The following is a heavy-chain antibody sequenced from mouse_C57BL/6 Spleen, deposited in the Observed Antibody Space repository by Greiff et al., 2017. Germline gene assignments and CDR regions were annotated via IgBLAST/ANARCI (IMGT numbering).Heavy chain of an antibody. J-gene: IGHJ2*01. CDR1: GYSITSGYY. CDR2: ISYDGSN. V-gene: IGHV3-6*01. D-gene: IGHD2-4*01. CDR3: ARRDYDDSYFDY. Sequence: EVQLQQSGPGLVKPSQSLSLTCSVTGYSITSGYYWNWIRQFPGNKLEWMGYISYDGSNNYNPSLKNRISITRDTSKNQFFLKLNSVTTEDTATYYCARRDYDDSYFDYCGQGTTLTVSS.